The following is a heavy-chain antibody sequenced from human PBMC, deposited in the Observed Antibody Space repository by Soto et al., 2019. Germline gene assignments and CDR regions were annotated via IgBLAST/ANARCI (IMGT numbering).Heavy chain of an antibody. V-gene: IGHV4-59*01. Sequence: PSETLSLTCTVSGGSISSYYWSWIRQPPGKGLEWIGYIYYSGSTNYNPSLKSRVTISVDTSKNQFSLKLSSVTAADTAVYCCARVVDTAMVYFDYWGQGTLVTAPQ. CDR2: IYYSGST. D-gene: IGHD5-18*01. CDR3: ARVVDTAMVYFDY. J-gene: IGHJ4*02. CDR1: GGSISSYY.